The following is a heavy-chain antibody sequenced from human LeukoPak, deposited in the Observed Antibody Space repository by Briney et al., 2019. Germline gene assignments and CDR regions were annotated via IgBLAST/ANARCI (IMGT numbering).Heavy chain of an antibody. Sequence: ASVKVSRKASGYTFTGYYMHWVRQAPGQGLEWMGWINPNSGGTNYAQKFQGRVTMTRDTSISTAYMELSRLRSDDTAVYYCATYSGGYSSGFDYWGQGTLVTVSS. V-gene: IGHV1-2*02. J-gene: IGHJ4*02. D-gene: IGHD1-26*01. CDR1: GYTFTGYY. CDR2: INPNSGGT. CDR3: ATYSGGYSSGFDY.